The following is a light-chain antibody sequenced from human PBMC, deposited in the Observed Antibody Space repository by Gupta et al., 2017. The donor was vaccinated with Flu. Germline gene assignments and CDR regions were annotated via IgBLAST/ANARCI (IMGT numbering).Light chain of an antibody. J-gene: IGLJ1*01. CDR1: SSDVGGYNY. Sequence: SALTQPASASGSPGPSVTISSTGTSSDVGGYNYVSWDQQHAGKAHNLIIYEVSKRSAGVPDRFSGSKSANTASLTVSGRQEEDAADYYCSSDAGGNNFVFGTGTKVTVL. CDR2: EVS. CDR3: SSDAGGNNFV. V-gene: IGLV2-8*01.